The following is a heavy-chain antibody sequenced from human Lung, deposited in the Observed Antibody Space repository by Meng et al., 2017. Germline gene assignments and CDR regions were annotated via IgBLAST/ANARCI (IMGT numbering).Heavy chain of an antibody. V-gene: IGHV3-73*02. CDR2: IGGRPKSYAA. J-gene: IGHJ3*02. CDR3: TIYIRGHI. D-gene: IGHD6-19*01. Sequence: EVQLVGSGGCLVQPGGSLKLSCAVSGVSFSDCDIHWVRQASGKGLEWVGRIGGRPKSYAAAYAAPVRGRFTISGDDSRNTAYLQMNSLKTEDSAVYYCTIYIRGHIWGQGTMVTVSS. CDR1: GVSFSDCD.